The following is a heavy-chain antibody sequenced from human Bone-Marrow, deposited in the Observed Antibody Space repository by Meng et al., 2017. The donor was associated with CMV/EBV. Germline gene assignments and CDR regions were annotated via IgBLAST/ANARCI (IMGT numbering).Heavy chain of an antibody. CDR2: INPSGGST. J-gene: IGHJ4*02. CDR3: ARGYDILTGYRKFDY. Sequence: SGYTFNSYYMHWVRQAPGQGLEWMGIINPSGGSTSYAQKFQGRVTMTRDTSTSTVYMELSSLRSEDAAVYYCARGYDILTGYRKFDYWGQGTLVTVSS. D-gene: IGHD3-9*01. CDR1: GYTFNSYY. V-gene: IGHV1-46*02.